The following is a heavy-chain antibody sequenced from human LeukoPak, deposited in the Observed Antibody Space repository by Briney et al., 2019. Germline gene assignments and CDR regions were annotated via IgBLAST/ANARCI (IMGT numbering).Heavy chain of an antibody. J-gene: IGHJ4*02. D-gene: IGHD1-26*01. V-gene: IGHV3-48*01. CDR2: ISKTSETK. CDR3: ARDIGSGNYFDY. Sequence: GGSLRLSCTAPEFIFSGYINWVRQAPGKGLEWVSYISKTSETKHYADSVKGRFTISRDNAKNSLYLQMNSLRVEDTAVYYCARDIGSGNYFDYWGQGTLVTVSS. CDR1: EFIFSGYI.